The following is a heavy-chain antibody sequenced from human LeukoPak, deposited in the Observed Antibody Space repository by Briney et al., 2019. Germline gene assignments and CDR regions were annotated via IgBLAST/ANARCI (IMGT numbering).Heavy chain of an antibody. J-gene: IGHJ3*02. CDR1: GFTFSSYE. CDR2: ISSSGSII. V-gene: IGHV3-48*03. Sequence: PGGSLRLSCAASGFTFSSYEMNWVRQAPGKGLEWVSYISSSGSIIYYADSVKGRFTISRDNAKNSLYLQMNSLRAEDTAVYYCARDYSSVAFDIWGQGTMVTVSS. CDR3: ARDYSSVAFDI. D-gene: IGHD5-18*01.